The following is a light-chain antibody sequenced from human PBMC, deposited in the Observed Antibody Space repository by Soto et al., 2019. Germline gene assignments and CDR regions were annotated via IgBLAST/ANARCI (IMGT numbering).Light chain of an antibody. CDR1: QSISRSY. CDR3: QQFASSPLT. CDR2: GTS. V-gene: IGKV3-20*01. Sequence: EIVLTQSPGTLSLSPGERATLSCRASQSISRSYLAWDQRKPGQAPRLLIYGTSSRATAIPDRFSGSGSGTDFNLPINSVEPEDSALYYCQQFASSPLTFGQGTKVEI. J-gene: IGKJ2*01.